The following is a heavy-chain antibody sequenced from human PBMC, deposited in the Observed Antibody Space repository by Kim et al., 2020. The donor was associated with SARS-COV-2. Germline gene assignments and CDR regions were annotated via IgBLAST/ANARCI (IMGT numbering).Heavy chain of an antibody. CDR2: INSDGSST. J-gene: IGHJ4*02. CDR1: GFTFSSYW. Sequence: GGSLRLSCAASGFTFSSYWMHWVRQAPGKGLVWVSRINSDGSSTSYADSVKGRFTISRDNAKNTLYLQMNSLRAEDTAVYYCARDGAGGYSYGYEEGPWVWGQGTLVTVSS. CDR3: ARDGAGGYSYGYEEGPWV. D-gene: IGHD5-18*01. V-gene: IGHV3-74*01.